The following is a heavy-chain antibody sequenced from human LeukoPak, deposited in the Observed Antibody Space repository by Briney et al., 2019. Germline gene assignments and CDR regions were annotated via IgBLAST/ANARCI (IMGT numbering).Heavy chain of an antibody. J-gene: IGHJ4*01. CDR2: INHSGST. D-gene: IGHD1-26*01. V-gene: IGHV4-34*01. CDR1: GESFSGYY. Sequence: PSETLSLTCAVYGESFSGYYWSWIRQPPGKGLEWIGEINHSGSTNYNPSLKSRVTISVDTSKNQFSLKLSSVTAADTAVYYCARARIVGAEYYFDYWGQGTLVTVSS. CDR3: ARARIVGAEYYFDY.